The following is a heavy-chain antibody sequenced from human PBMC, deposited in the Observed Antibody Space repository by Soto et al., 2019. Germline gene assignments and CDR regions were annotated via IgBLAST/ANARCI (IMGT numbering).Heavy chain of an antibody. J-gene: IGHJ4*02. CDR1: GFTFSSYG. CDR3: ASGPEADLGDILTGFDY. D-gene: IGHD3-9*01. CDR2: IWYDGSNK. Sequence: GGSLRLSCAASGFTFSSYGMHWVRQAPGKGLEWVAVIWYDGSNKYYADSVKGRFTISRDNSKNTLYLQMNSLRAEDTAVYYCASGPEADLGDILTGFDYWGQGTLVTVSS. V-gene: IGHV3-33*01.